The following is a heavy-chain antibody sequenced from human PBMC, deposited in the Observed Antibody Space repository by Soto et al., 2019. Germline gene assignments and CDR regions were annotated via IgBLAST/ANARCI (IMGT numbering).Heavy chain of an antibody. CDR1: GFIFSPYG. J-gene: IGHJ5*02. CDR3: VRGYCSSTRCPGPAFDP. D-gene: IGHD2-2*01. Sequence: QVQLVESGGGVVQPGRSLRLSCAASGFIFSPYGMHWVRQAPGKGLEWVAVILSDGSNKYYTDSVKGRFTISRDNSKNTLYLQMNSLRAEDTAVYHCVRGYCSSTRCPGPAFDPWGKGPLVTVSS. CDR2: ILSDGSNK. V-gene: IGHV3-33*01.